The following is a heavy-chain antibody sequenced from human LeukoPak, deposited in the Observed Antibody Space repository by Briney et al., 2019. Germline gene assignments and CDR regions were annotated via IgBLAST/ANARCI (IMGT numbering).Heavy chain of an antibody. CDR2: IYYSGST. Sequence: PSETLSLTCTVSGGSISSSSYYWGWIRQPPGKGLEWIGSIYYSGSTYYNPSLKSRVTISVDTSKNQFSLKLSSVTAADTAVYYCASLPKYSSSWYTPSDYWGQGTLVTVSS. V-gene: IGHV4-39*07. CDR1: GGSISSSSYY. CDR3: ASLPKYSSSWYTPSDY. J-gene: IGHJ4*02. D-gene: IGHD6-13*01.